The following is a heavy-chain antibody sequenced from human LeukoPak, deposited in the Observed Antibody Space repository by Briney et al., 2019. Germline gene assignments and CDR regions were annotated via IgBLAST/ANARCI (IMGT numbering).Heavy chain of an antibody. D-gene: IGHD3-10*01. Sequence: ASVKVSCKASGYTFTSYAMNWVRQAPGQGLEWMGWINTNTGNPTYAQGFTGRFVFSLDTSVSTAYLQISSLKAEDTAVYYCARDGVWFGEFVGSMDVWGQGTTVTVSS. CDR3: ARDGVWFGEFVGSMDV. CDR1: GYTFTSYA. J-gene: IGHJ6*02. CDR2: INTNTGNP. V-gene: IGHV7-4-1*02.